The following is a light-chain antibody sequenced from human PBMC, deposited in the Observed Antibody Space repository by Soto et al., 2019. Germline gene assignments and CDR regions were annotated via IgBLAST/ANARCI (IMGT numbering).Light chain of an antibody. CDR2: DAS. V-gene: IGKV3D-20*01. CDR1: QSVSSSF. Sequence: IVLTQSQATLSLYPGERATLSCGARQSVSSSFLAWYQQKPGLAPRVLIYDASSRATGIPDRFSGSGSGTDFTLTISRLEPEDFAVYYCQQYGSSPLTFGGGTKVDIK. CDR3: QQYGSSPLT. J-gene: IGKJ4*01.